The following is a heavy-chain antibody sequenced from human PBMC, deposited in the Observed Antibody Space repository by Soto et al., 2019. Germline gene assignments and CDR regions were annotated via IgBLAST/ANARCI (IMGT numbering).Heavy chain of an antibody. V-gene: IGHV4-34*01. CDR3: ARDRRYSARTRWVDP. D-gene: IGHD6-13*01. CDR2: INHSGST. Sequence: SETLSLTCAVYGGSFNGYYWSWIRQPPGKGLEWIGEINHSGSTNYNPSLKSRVTISVDTSKNQFSLKLSSVTAADTAVYYCARDRRYSARTRWVDPWGQGTLVTVSS. CDR1: GGSFNGYY. J-gene: IGHJ5*02.